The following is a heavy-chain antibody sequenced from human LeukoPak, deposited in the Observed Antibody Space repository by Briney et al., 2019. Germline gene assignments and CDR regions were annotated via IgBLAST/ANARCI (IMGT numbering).Heavy chain of an antibody. D-gene: IGHD2-2*02. CDR3: ARDPRPNNHVVPAAIYSPSWFDP. V-gene: IGHV1-46*01. Sequence: ASVKVSCKASGYTFTSYYMHWVRQAPGQGLEWMGIINPSGGSTSYAQKFQGRVTMTRDMSTGTVYMELSSLRSEDTAVYYCARDPRPNNHVVPAAIYSPSWFDPWGQGTLVTVSS. J-gene: IGHJ5*02. CDR1: GYTFTSYY. CDR2: INPSGGST.